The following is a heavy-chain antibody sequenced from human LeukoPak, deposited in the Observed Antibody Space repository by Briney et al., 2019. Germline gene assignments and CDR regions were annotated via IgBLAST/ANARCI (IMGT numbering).Heavy chain of an antibody. J-gene: IGHJ5*01. CDR1: GFTFSSYW. D-gene: IGHD1-26*01. CDR2: IKQDGSEK. V-gene: IGHV3-7*04. Sequence: HGGSLRLSCAASGFTFSSYWMSWVRQAPGKGLEWVANIKQDGSEKYYVDSVKGRFTISRDNAKNSLYLQMNSLRAEDTAIYYCARAVGARSKWFDYWGQGTLVTVSS. CDR3: ARAVGARSKWFDY.